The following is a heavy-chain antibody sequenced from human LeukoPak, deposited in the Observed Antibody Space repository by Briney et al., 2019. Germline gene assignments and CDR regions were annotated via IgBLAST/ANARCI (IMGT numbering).Heavy chain of an antibody. J-gene: IGHJ3*02. CDR2: INPNSGGT. CDR1: GYTFTGYY. CDR3: ARDGGYGGNSKMAFDI. V-gene: IGHV1-2*02. Sequence: ASVKVSCKASGYTFTGYYMHWVQQAPGQGLEWMGWINPNSGGTNYAQKFQGRVTMTRDTSISTAYMELSRLRSDDTAVYYCARDGGYGGNSKMAFDIWGQGTMVTVSS. D-gene: IGHD4-23*01.